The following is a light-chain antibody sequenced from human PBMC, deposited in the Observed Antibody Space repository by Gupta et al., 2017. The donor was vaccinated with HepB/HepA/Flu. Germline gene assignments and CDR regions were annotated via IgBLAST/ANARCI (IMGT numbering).Light chain of an antibody. V-gene: IGKV3-11*01. J-gene: IGKJ4*01. CDR1: QSVSSY. CDR2: DAS. Sequence: VLTHSPPTLSLSPGERATLSCRASQSVSSYFAWYQQKPSQAPRLLIYDASSRAPGIPARVSGTGSGTGFTFTISRLEPEDSAFYYCQLRSNWPPAVTFGGGTKMEIK. CDR3: QLRSNWPPAVT.